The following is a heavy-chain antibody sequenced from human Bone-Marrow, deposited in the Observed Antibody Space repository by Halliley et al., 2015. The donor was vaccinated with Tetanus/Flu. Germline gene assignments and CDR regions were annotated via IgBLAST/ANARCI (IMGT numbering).Heavy chain of an antibody. CDR2: IYYRGSP. D-gene: IGHD3-9*01. J-gene: IGHJ6*02. CDR3: ARGRLYYDILRRGGYNGLDV. V-gene: IGHV4-59*12. CDR1: GVSISNYY. Sequence: TLSLTCSVSGVSISNYYWSWVRQPPGKGLEWIEYIYYRGSPNNDPSLKSRVTISVDTSKNQFSLKLDSVAAADTAVYYCARGRLYYDILRRGGYNGLDVWGQGTTVTVSS.